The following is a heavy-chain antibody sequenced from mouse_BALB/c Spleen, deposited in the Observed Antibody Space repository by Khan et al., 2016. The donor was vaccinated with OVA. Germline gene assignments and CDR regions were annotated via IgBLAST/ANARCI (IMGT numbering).Heavy chain of an antibody. CDR2: INPSNGRT. CDR1: GYTFTSYW. CDR3: ARSTMITTEFAS. Sequence: VQLQQPGAELVKPGASVKLSCKASGYTFTSYWMHWVKQRPGQGLEWIGEINPSNGRTNYNEKFKSKATLTVDKSSNTAYMQLSSLTSEDSAVYYWARSTMITTEFASWGQGTLVTVSA. D-gene: IGHD2-4*01. J-gene: IGHJ3*01. V-gene: IGHV1S81*02.